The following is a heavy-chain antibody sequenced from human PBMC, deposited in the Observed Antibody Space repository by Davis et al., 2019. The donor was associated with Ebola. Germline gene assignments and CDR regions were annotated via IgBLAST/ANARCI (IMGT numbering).Heavy chain of an antibody. D-gene: IGHD3-22*01. CDR1: GGSISSYY. CDR3: ARGPGYDSSGYYSYYYYCGMDV. V-gene: IGHV4-59*12. J-gene: IGHJ6*02. CDR2: IYYSGST. Sequence: MPSETLSLTCTVSGGSISSYYWSWIRQPPGKGLEWIGYIYYSGSTNYNPSLKSRVTISVDTSKNQFSLKLSSVTAADTAVYYCARGPGYDSSGYYSYYYYCGMDVWGQGTTVTVSS.